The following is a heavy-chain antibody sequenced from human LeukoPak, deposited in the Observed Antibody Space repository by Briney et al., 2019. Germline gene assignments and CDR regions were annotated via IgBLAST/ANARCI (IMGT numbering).Heavy chain of an antibody. J-gene: IGHJ5*02. CDR1: GGSIGSSSYY. V-gene: IGHV4-39*07. CDR3: ARVGREDYGDYVWFDP. Sequence: SETLSLTCTVSGGSIGSSSYYWGWIRQPPGKGLEWIGTIYYSGSTYYNPSLKSRVTISVDRSKNQFSLKLSSVTAADTAVYYCARVGREDYGDYVWFDPWGQGTLVTVSS. CDR2: IYYSGST. D-gene: IGHD4-17*01.